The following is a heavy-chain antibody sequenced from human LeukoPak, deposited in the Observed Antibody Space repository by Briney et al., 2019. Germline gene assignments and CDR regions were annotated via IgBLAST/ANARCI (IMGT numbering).Heavy chain of an antibody. V-gene: IGHV3-30*03. CDR2: ISYVGSNK. J-gene: IGHJ6*02. CDR1: GFTFSSYG. Sequence: GSLRLSCAASGFTFSSYGMHWVRQAPDKGLEWVAVISYVGSNKYYADSGKGRFTISRDNSKNTLYLQMNSLRAEDTAVYYCARELGIVGADTYYYYGMDVWGQGTTVTVSS. CDR3: ARELGIVGADTYYYYGMDV. D-gene: IGHD1-26*01.